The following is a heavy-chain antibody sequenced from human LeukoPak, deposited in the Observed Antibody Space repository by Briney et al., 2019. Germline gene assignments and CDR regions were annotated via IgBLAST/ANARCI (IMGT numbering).Heavy chain of an antibody. CDR1: GYTFASYD. CDR2: MTPNSGNT. V-gene: IGHV1-8*03. Sequence: ASVKVSCKASGYTFASYDINWVRQATGQGLEWMGWMTPNSGNTGYAQKFQGRVTIARNTSITTAYMELSSLRSEDTAVYYCARGLGYCSGGSCYRFGFDIWGQGTMVTVSS. CDR3: ARGLGYCSGGSCYRFGFDI. J-gene: IGHJ3*02. D-gene: IGHD2-15*01.